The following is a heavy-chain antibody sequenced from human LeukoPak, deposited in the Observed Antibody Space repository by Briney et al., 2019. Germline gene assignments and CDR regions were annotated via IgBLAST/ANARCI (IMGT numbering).Heavy chain of an antibody. V-gene: IGHV3-23*01. CDR3: ARASWVSDPDAVR. D-gene: IGHD3-10*01. CDR1: GISFRNYA. CDR2: LRGNDET. J-gene: IGHJ1*01. Sequence: GGSLRLSCAASGISFRNYAMSWVRQAPARGPEWVSSLRGNDETFYADSVKGRFTLSRDDSRNTVYLQLNNLRVEDTAIYYCARASWVSDPDAVRWGQGTQVTVSS.